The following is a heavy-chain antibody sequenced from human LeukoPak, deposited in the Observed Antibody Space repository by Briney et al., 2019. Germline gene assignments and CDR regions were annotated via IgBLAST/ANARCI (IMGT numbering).Heavy chain of an antibody. CDR2: ISANNGNT. J-gene: IGHJ3*02. Sequence: GASVKVSCKASGYTFTSYCISWVRQAPGQGLEWMGWISANNGNTNYAQKLQGRVTMATDTSTSTAYMELRSLRSDDTAVYYCARSSYCSSNSCYSSGRNAFDIWGQGTMVTVSS. V-gene: IGHV1-18*01. CDR1: GYTFTSYC. CDR3: ARSSYCSSNSCYSSGRNAFDI. D-gene: IGHD2-2*01.